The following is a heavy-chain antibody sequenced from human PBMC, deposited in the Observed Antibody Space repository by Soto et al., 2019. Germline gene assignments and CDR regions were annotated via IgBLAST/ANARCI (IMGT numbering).Heavy chain of an antibody. CDR2: ISSSSSYI. D-gene: IGHD6-19*01. Sequence: EVQLVESGGGLVKPGGSLRLSCAASGFTFSSYSMNWVRQAPGKGLEWVSSISSSSSYIYYADSVKGRFTISRDNAKNSLYLQMNSLRAEDTAVYYCARDLPRIAVAERAFDIWGQGTMVTVSS. CDR1: GFTFSSYS. V-gene: IGHV3-21*01. J-gene: IGHJ3*02. CDR3: ARDLPRIAVAERAFDI.